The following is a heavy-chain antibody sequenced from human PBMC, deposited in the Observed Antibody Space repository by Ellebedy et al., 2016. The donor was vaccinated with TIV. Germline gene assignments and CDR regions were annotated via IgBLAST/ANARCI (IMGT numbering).Heavy chain of an antibody. CDR2: INPSGGT. Sequence: GSLRLSXAVYGGSFSGYYWSWIRQPPGKGLEWIGEINPSGGTNYTTSLKSRLTMSIDTSKRQISLNLKSATAADTAVYYCARGRRFSASFHPMMSTFEVWGQGTTVIVSS. D-gene: IGHD3-10*01. CDR1: GGSFSGYY. CDR3: ARGRRFSASFHPMMSTFEV. V-gene: IGHV4-34*01. J-gene: IGHJ3*01.